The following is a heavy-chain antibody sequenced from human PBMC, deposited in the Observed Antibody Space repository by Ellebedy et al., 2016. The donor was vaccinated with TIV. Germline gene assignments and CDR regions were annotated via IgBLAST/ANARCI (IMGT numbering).Heavy chain of an antibody. CDR1: GFSLSDFY. D-gene: IGHD1-1*01. CDR3: ATGGRGESLSY. Sequence: GGSLRLXXAASGFSLSDFYMSWIRQAPGQGLEWIAYIGSSGTSMYYGSSVQGRFTISRDNGKNSLHLHMNSLRAEDTALYYCATGGRGESLSYWGQGTQVTVSS. V-gene: IGHV3-11*04. J-gene: IGHJ4*02. CDR2: IGSSGTSM.